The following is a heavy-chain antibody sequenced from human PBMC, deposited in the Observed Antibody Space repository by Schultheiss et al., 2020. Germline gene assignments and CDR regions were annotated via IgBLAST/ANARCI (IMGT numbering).Heavy chain of an antibody. CDR1: GFTFSSYS. V-gene: IGHV3-21*04. CDR2: ISSSSSYT. CDR3: AKDLGVGATNGPRIDY. Sequence: GGSLRLSCAASGFTFSSYSMNWVRQAPGKGLEWVSSISSSSSYTNYADSVKGRFTISRDNAKNTLYLQMNSLRAEDTALYYCAKDLGVGATNGPRIDYWGQGTLVTVSS. J-gene: IGHJ4*02. D-gene: IGHD1-26*01.